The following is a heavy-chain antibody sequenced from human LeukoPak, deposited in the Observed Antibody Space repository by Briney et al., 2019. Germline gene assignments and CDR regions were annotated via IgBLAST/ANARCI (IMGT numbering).Heavy chain of an antibody. V-gene: IGHV3-49*04. Sequence: GGSLRLSCTASGFTFGDYTVSWVRQAPGKGLEWVGFIRSKAYVGTIEYAASVKGRFTISRDDSKSIAYLQMNSLKAEDTAVYYFTRVGRPYNYGYSRFEHWGQGTLVTVSS. J-gene: IGHJ5*02. CDR3: TRVGRPYNYGYSRFEH. CDR1: GFTFGDYT. CDR2: IRSKAYVGTI. D-gene: IGHD3-10*01.